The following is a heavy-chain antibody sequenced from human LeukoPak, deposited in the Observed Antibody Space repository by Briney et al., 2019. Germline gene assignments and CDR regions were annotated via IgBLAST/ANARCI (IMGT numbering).Heavy chain of an antibody. CDR3: AATSRKYSSSWAPYFDY. CDR1: GGSISNRAYY. V-gene: IGHV4-39*07. CDR2: VFYSGSK. D-gene: IGHD6-13*01. J-gene: IGHJ4*02. Sequence: PSETLSLTCNVSGGSISNRAYYWAWIRQPPGKGLEWIGSVFYSGSKYSNPSLESRLTISVDTSKNQFSLKLSSVTAADTAVYYCAATSRKYSSSWAPYFDYWGQGTLVTVSS.